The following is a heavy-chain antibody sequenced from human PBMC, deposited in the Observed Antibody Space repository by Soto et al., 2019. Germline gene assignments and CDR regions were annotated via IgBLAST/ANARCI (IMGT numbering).Heavy chain of an antibody. CDR3: ARVNYHDNSGYYPRGAFAI. J-gene: IGHJ3*02. Sequence: GASVKVSCKASGGTFSSYAISWVRQAPGQGLEWMGWIIPIFGTANYAQKFQGRVTITADESKSTAYMELSSLRSEDTAVYYCARVNYHDNSGYYPRGAFAIWGQGTIVTVSS. V-gene: IGHV1-69*13. CDR2: IIPIFGTA. CDR1: GGTFSSYA. D-gene: IGHD3-22*01.